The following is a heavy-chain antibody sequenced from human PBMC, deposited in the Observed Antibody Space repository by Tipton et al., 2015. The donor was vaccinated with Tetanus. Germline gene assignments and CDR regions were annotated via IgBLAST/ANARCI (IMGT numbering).Heavy chain of an antibody. V-gene: IGHV4-30-4*01. J-gene: IGHJ4*02. D-gene: IGHD6-19*01. Sequence: TLSLTCTVSGGSINRGDYYWTWIRQSPGKCLEWIGYIYYNGNIYYNPSLESRAIISGDTSKNQFSLKLTSVSAADTAVYYCARGNGEGSGWYTYWGQGTQVTVAS. CDR2: IYYNGNI. CDR3: ARGNGEGSGWYTY. CDR1: GGSINRGDYY.